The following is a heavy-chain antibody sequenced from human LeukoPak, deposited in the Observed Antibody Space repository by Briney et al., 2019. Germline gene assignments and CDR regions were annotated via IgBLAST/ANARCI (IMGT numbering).Heavy chain of an antibody. CDR3: ARVGHPWGIEDAFDI. CDR1: GDGVSSNSAT. V-gene: IGHV6-1*01. D-gene: IGHD3-16*01. CDR2: TYYRSKWYN. Sequence: SQTLSLSCAISGDGVSSNSATWNWIRQSPSRGLEWLGRTYYRSKWYNDYAVSVKSRITINPDTSKNQFSLQLNSVTPEDTAVYYCARVGHPWGIEDAFDIWGQGTMVTVPS. J-gene: IGHJ3*02.